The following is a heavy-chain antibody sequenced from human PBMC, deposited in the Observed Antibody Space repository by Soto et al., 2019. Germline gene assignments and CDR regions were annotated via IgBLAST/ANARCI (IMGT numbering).Heavy chain of an antibody. D-gene: IGHD1-20*01. V-gene: IGHV3-7*01. CDR2: IKHDGSET. CDR3: VGDGNIWNDFEY. J-gene: IGHJ4*02. Sequence: EVQLVESGGGLVQPGGSLRLSCAAPTFIFSTYWMTWVRQPPGKGLEWVANIKHDGSETHYVDSVKGRFTISRDNAKNSLYLQMNSLRVEDTAVYYCVGDGNIWNDFEYWGRGTLVTVSS. CDR1: TFIFSTYW.